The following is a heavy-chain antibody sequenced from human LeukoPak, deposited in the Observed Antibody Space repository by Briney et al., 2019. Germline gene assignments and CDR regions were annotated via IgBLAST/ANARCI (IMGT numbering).Heavy chain of an antibody. CDR3: ARRAGAYSHPYDY. CDR2: IYSDNT. V-gene: IGHV3-53*01. D-gene: IGHD4/OR15-4a*01. CDR1: GFTFRL. Sequence: GGSLRLSCAASGFTFRLTWVRQAPGKGLEWVSFIYSDNTHYSDSVKGRFTISRDNSKNTLYLQMNSLRAEDTAVYYCARRAGAYSHPYDYWGQGTLVTVSS. J-gene: IGHJ4*02.